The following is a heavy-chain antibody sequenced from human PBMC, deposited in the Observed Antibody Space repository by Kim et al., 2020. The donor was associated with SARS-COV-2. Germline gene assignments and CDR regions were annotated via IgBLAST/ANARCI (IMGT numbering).Heavy chain of an antibody. D-gene: IGHD3-22*01. V-gene: IGHV4-34*01. CDR3: ARRWNRGSGYQY. CDR2: INHSGST. J-gene: IGHJ4*02. Sequence: SETLSLTCAVYGGSFSGYYWSWIRQPPGKGLEWIGEINHSGSTNYNPSLKSRVTISVDTSKNQFSLKLSSVTAADTAVYYCARRWNRGSGYQYWGQGTLVTVSS. CDR1: GGSFSGYY.